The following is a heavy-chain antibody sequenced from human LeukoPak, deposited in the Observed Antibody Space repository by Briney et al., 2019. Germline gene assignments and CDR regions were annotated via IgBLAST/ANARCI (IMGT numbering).Heavy chain of an antibody. CDR2: ISGSGGST. Sequence: PGGSLRLSCAASGFTFSSYAMSWVRQAPGKGLEWVSAISGSGGSTYYADSVKGRFTISRDNSKNTLYLQMNSLRAEDTAVYYCAKISGLLLWFGEPPDAFDIWGQGTMVTVSS. J-gene: IGHJ3*02. V-gene: IGHV3-23*01. D-gene: IGHD3-10*01. CDR3: AKISGLLLWFGEPPDAFDI. CDR1: GFTFSSYA.